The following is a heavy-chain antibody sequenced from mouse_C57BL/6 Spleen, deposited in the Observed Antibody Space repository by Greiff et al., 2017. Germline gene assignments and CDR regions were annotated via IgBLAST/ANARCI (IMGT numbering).Heavy chain of an antibody. D-gene: IGHD1-1*01. V-gene: IGHV5-9*01. CDR1: GFTFSSYT. J-gene: IGHJ3*01. Sequence: EVQLVESGGGLVQPGGSLKLSCAVSGFTFSSYTMSWVRQTPEKRLEWVATISGGGGNTYYPDSVKGRFTISRDNAKNTLYLQMSSLRSEDTALYYCARPAYYGSSYRGWFAYWGQGALVTVSA. CDR3: ARPAYYGSSYRGWFAY. CDR2: ISGGGGNT.